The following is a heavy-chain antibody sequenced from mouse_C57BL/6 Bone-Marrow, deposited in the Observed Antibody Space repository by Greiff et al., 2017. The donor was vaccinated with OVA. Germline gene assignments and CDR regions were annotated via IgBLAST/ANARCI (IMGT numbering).Heavy chain of an antibody. CDR3: VRHDVYWYFDV. D-gene: IGHD2-3*01. CDR1: GFSFNTYA. V-gene: IGHV10-1*01. J-gene: IGHJ1*03. Sequence: VKLQESGGGLVQPKGSLKLSCAASGFSFNTYAMNWVRQAPGKGLEWVARIRSKSNNYATYYADSVKDRFTISRDDSESMLYLQMNNLKTEDTAMYYCVRHDVYWYFDVWGTGTTVTVSS. CDR2: IRSKSNNYAT.